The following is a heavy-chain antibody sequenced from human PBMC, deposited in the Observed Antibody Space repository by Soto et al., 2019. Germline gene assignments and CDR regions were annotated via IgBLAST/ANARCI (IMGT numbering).Heavy chain of an antibody. CDR2: IYYSGST. Sequence: LSLTCTVSGASISRGDYYWNWIRQSPGKGLEWIGYIYYSGSTYYNPSLKSRVTISVDTSKNQFSLKLSSVTAADTAVYYCAREGYGDYRDYYGMDVWGQGTTVTVSS. J-gene: IGHJ6*02. D-gene: IGHD4-17*01. V-gene: IGHV4-30-4*01. CDR3: AREGYGDYRDYYGMDV. CDR1: GASISRGDYY.